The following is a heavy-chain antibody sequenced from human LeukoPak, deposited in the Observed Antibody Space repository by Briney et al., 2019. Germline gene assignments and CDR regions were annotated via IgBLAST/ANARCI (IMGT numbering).Heavy chain of an antibody. CDR1: GFTFSSYS. CDR3: AREGQGKWGLFGEVDY. V-gene: IGHV3-21*01. J-gene: IGHJ4*02. Sequence: GGSLRLSCAASGFTFSSYSMNWVRQAPGKGLEWVSSISSSSSYIYYADSVKGRFTISRDNAKNSLYLQMNSLRAEDTAVYYCAREGQGKWGLFGEVDYWGQGILVTVSS. D-gene: IGHD1-26*01. CDR2: ISSSSSYI.